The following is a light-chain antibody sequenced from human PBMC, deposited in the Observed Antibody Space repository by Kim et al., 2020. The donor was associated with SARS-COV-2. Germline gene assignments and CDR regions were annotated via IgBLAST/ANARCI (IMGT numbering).Light chain of an antibody. V-gene: IGKV3-15*01. Sequence: EIVMTQSPATLSVSPGERATLSCRASQSVSSNLAWYQQKPGQAPRLLIYGASTGATGIPARFSGSGSGTEFTLTISSLQSEDFAVYYCQQYNNWPRTCGQGTKVDIK. J-gene: IGKJ1*01. CDR1: QSVSSN. CDR3: QQYNNWPRT. CDR2: GAS.